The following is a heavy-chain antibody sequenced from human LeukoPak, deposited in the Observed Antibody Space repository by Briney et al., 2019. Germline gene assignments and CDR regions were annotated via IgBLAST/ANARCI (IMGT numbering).Heavy chain of an antibody. D-gene: IGHD6-19*01. CDR3: ARIGYSSSCLDY. Sequence: GGSLRLSCAASGFTFSNYWMSWVRQAPGKGLEWVANIKQDGRVKYYVDSVRGRFTISRDNAKNSVYLQMNSLRAEDTAVYYCARIGYSSSCLDYWGQGTLVTVSS. CDR1: GFTFSNYW. V-gene: IGHV3-7*01. CDR2: IKQDGRVK. J-gene: IGHJ4*02.